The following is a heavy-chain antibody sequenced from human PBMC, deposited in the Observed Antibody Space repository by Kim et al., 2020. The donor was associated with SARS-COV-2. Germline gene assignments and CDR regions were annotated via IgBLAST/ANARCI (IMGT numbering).Heavy chain of an antibody. CDR1: GFTFSGSA. D-gene: IGHD6-13*01. CDR2: IRSKANSYAT. Sequence: GGSLRLSCAASGFTFSGSAMHWVRQASGKGLEWVGRIRSKANSYATAYAASVKGRFTISRDDSKNTAYLQMNSLKTEDTAVYYCTRGEVGSSWYGVDYWGQGTLVTVSA. V-gene: IGHV3-73*01. J-gene: IGHJ4*02. CDR3: TRGEVGSSWYGVDY.